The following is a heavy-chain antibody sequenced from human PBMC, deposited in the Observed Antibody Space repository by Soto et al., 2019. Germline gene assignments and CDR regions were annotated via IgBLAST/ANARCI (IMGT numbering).Heavy chain of an antibody. CDR1: GDNFSFYT. CDR3: AASYGSGYRAFDY. D-gene: IGHD3-10*01. V-gene: IGHV1-69*02. Sequence: QVQLVQSGTEVKKPGSSVKVSCKASGDNFSFYTINWVRQAPGLGLEWVGRINPIVSMSNYAQKFQGRVSMTADKSTSTAYMELRSLRSDDTAMYFCAASYGSGYRAFDYWGQGALVIVSS. J-gene: IGHJ4*02. CDR2: INPIVSMS.